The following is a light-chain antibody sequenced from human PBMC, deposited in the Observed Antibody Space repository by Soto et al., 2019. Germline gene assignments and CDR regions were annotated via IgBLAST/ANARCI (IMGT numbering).Light chain of an antibody. Sequence: DITMTQSPSSLSVSVVDIVTITCRTSQNINAWLAWYQQRPGQAPKLLIYDASTVQSGVPSRFSGSGSGTEFTLTISSLQPDDSATYYCQHYSLYSPWTFGQGTKVDIK. CDR3: QHYSLYSPWT. V-gene: IGKV1-5*01. J-gene: IGKJ1*01. CDR1: QNINAW. CDR2: DAS.